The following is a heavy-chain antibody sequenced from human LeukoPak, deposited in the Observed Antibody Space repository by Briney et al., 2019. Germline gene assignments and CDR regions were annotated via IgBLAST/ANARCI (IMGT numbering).Heavy chain of an antibody. J-gene: IGHJ4*02. CDR2: IYHSGST. Sequence: TTSETLSLTCTVSGGSISSSSYYWGWIRQPPGKGLEWIGSIYHSGSTFYNPSLKSRVTVSVDTSKNQFSLKLSSVTAADTAVYCCARVYCSGGSCYLAYFDSWGQGTLVTVSS. V-gene: IGHV4-39*07. CDR3: ARVYCSGGSCYLAYFDS. CDR1: GGSISSSSYY. D-gene: IGHD2-15*01.